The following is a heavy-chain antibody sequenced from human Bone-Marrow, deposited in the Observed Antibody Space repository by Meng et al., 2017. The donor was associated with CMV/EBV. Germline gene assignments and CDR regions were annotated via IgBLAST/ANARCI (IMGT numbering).Heavy chain of an antibody. CDR1: GGTFDRNA. D-gene: IGHD3-10*01. J-gene: IGHJ5*02. Sequence: SVKVSCKASGGTFDRNALAWVRQAPGQGLEWMGGIRPISATPDYAQKFRARLTINTDKSWTTAYMELRSLRSDDTAVYYCAGGRPQAGGETPTRGLDLWGQGTLVTVSS. CDR3: AGGRPQAGGETPTRGLDL. CDR2: IRPISATP. V-gene: IGHV1-69*05.